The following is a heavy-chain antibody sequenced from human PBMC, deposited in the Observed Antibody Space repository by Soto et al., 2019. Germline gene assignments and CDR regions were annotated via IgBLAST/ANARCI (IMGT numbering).Heavy chain of an antibody. J-gene: IGHJ4*02. CDR3: ARDNEGNPTVTTPY. D-gene: IGHD4-17*01. CDR1: GFTFSSYA. V-gene: IGHV3-30-3*01. Sequence: PGGSLRLSCAASGFTFSSYAMHWVRQAPGKGLEWVAVISYDGSNKYYADSVKGRFTISRDNSKNTLYLQMNSLRAEDTAVYYCARDNEGNPTVTTPYWGQGTLVTVSS. CDR2: ISYDGSNK.